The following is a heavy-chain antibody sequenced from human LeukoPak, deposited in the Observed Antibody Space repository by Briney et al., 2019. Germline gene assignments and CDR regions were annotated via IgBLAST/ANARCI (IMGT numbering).Heavy chain of an antibody. CDR3: AKDSPDSSGYYKLDY. CDR2: IRYDGSNK. CDR1: GFIFSNYG. J-gene: IGHJ4*02. V-gene: IGHV3-30*02. Sequence: GGSLRLSCAASGFIFSNYGMHWVRQAPGKGLQWVAFIRYDGSNKYYADSVKGRFTISRDSPKNTLYLQMNSLRAEDTAVYYCAKDSPDSSGYYKLDYWGQGTLVTVSS. D-gene: IGHD3-22*01.